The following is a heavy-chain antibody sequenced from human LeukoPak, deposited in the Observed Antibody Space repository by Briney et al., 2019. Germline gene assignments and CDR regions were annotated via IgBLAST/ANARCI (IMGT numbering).Heavy chain of an antibody. V-gene: IGHV4-59*01. Sequence: SETLSLTCTVSGGSISSYYWSWIRQPPGKGLEWIGYINYSGSTNYNPSLKSRVTISVDTSKNQFSLKLSSVTAADTAVYYCARVRRGYSSSWYSYYFDYWGQGTLVTVSS. CDR3: ARVRRGYSSSWYSYYFDY. D-gene: IGHD6-13*01. J-gene: IGHJ4*02. CDR1: GGSISSYY. CDR2: INYSGST.